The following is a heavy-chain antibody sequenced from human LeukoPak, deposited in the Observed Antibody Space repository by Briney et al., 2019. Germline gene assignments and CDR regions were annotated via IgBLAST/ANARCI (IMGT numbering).Heavy chain of an antibody. V-gene: IGHV3-48*01. CDR2: ISSSSSTI. J-gene: IGHJ4*02. CDR1: GFTFSSYS. D-gene: IGHD6-13*01. Sequence: GGSLRLSCAASGFTFSSYSMNWVRQAPGKGLEWVSYISSSSSTIYYADSVKGRFTISRDNAKNSLYLQMNSLRAADTAVYYCARGRRSSSWYYFDYWGQGTLVTVSS. CDR3: ARGRRSSSWYYFDY.